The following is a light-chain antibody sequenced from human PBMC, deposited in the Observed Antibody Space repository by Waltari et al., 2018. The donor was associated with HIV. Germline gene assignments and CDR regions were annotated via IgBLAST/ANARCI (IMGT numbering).Light chain of an antibody. J-gene: IGLJ2*01. CDR1: TEDVGGYYY. V-gene: IGLV2-14*01. CDR3: SSYRSYNTVV. Sequence: QSALIQPASVSGSPGQSITMSCTGTTEDVGGYYYVSWYQHHPGKAPKVLIDEVDNRPSGVSYRFSGSKSGNTASLTISGLQAEDEADYYCSSYRSYNTVVFGGGTKLTVL. CDR2: EVD.